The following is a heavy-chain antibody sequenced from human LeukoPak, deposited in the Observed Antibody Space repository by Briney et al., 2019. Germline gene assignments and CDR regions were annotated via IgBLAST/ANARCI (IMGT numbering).Heavy chain of an antibody. CDR3: AKRGAEVGATVAPGDY. J-gene: IGHJ4*02. CDR1: GFTFSSYE. CDR2: ISSSGSTI. D-gene: IGHD1-26*01. Sequence: GGSLRLSCAASGFTFSSYEMNWVRQAPGKGLEWVSYISSSGSTIYYADSVKGRFTISRDNAKNSLYLQMNSLRAEDTAIYYCAKRGAEVGATVAPGDYWGQGTLVTVSS. V-gene: IGHV3-48*03.